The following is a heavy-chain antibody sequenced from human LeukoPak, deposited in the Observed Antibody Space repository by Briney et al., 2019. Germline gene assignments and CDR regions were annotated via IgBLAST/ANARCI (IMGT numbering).Heavy chain of an antibody. CDR2: ISSSSSYI. J-gene: IGHJ3*02. V-gene: IGHV3-21*01. D-gene: IGHD3-22*01. Sequence: PGGSLRLSCAASGFTFSSYSMNWVRQAPGKGLEWVSSISSSSSYIYYADSVKGRFTISRDNAKNSLYLQMNSLRAEDTAVYYCARDRLTNYYDSSDYWEADAFDIWGQGTMVTVSS. CDR3: ARDRLTNYYDSSDYWEADAFDI. CDR1: GFTFSSYS.